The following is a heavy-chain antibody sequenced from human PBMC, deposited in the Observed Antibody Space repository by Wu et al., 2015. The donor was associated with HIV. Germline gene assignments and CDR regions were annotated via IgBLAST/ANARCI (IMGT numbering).Heavy chain of an antibody. Sequence: QVQLVQSGAEVKKPGSSVKVSCKASGGTFSSYAISWVRQAPGQGLEWMGRIIPIFGTANYAQKFQGRVTITADESTSTAYMELSSLRSEDTAVYYCARGGGVYYYDSSDHDAFDIWGQGDKWSPSLQ. D-gene: IGHD3-22*01. J-gene: IGHJ3*02. V-gene: IGHV1-69*13. CDR1: GGTFSSYA. CDR2: IIPIFGTA. CDR3: ARGGGVYYYDSSDHDAFDI.